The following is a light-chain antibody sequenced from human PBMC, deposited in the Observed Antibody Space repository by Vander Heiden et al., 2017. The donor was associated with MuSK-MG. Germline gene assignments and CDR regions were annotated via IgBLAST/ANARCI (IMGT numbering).Light chain of an antibody. CDR3: QRYDDLPWT. V-gene: IGKV1-33*01. CDR2: DAS. Sequence: DIQVTPSPTSLSASVGDRVTVTCQASQDINKYLNWYQQKPGKAPKLLIYDASNLETGVPSRFSGSGSGTDFTFTISSLQPEDIAIYYCQRYDDLPWTFGQGTKVEIK. CDR1: QDINKY. J-gene: IGKJ1*01.